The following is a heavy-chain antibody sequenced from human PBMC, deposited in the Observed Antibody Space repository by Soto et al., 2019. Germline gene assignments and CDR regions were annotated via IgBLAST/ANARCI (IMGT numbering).Heavy chain of an antibody. CDR2: IDGDDTT. Sequence: EVQLVESGGGLVQPGGSLRLSCAASGFTVSSNFMSWVRQAPGKGLEWVSLIDGDDTTYYADSVKGRFTISRHNSKNTLYLEMNSLRAEDTAVYYCARDLLQSWGHLGLGTRVTVSS. CDR1: GFTVSSNF. V-gene: IGHV3-53*04. CDR3: ARDLLQSWGH. J-gene: IGHJ4*02. D-gene: IGHD7-27*01.